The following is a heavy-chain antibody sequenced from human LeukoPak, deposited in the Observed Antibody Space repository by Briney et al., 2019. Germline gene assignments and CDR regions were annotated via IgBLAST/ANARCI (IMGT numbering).Heavy chain of an antibody. D-gene: IGHD1-1*01. CDR1: SGSISGSYY. Sequence: PSETLSLTCTVSSGSISGSYYWSWIRQPAGKGLEWIGRIYASGSTNYDPSLKSRVTISVDKSSNQFSLMVTSVTAADTAVYYCARGKQNAVDYWGQGILVTVSS. V-gene: IGHV4-4*07. CDR2: IYASGST. CDR3: ARGKQNAVDY. J-gene: IGHJ4*02.